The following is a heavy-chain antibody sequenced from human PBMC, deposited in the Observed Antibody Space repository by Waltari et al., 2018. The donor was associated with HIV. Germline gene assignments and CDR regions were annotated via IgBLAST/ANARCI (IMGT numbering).Heavy chain of an antibody. CDR3: ARDTHWLAYLFDS. J-gene: IGHJ4*02. CDR1: GCTFTGHT. V-gene: IGHV1-2*02. Sequence: QLQLVQSGAEVKKPGSSLKVPCMPSGCTFTGHTIHWLRQAPGQGLEWMGWIDPDTGGTKYAQKFQGRVTMTRDTSISTAYMELNGLTSDDTAVFYCARDTHWLAYLFDSWGQGTLITVSS. D-gene: IGHD6-19*01. CDR2: IDPDTGGT.